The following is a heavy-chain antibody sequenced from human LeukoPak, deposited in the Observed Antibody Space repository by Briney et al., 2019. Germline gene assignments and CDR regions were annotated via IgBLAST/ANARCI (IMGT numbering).Heavy chain of an antibody. Sequence: GGSLRLSCAASGFTFSSYGMHWVRQAPGKGLEWVAVIWYDGSNKYYADSVKGRFTISRDNSKNTLYLQMNSLRAEDTAVYHCARARYYYDSTVDYWGQGTLVTVSS. V-gene: IGHV3-33*01. CDR2: IWYDGSNK. CDR3: ARARYYYDSTVDY. J-gene: IGHJ4*02. D-gene: IGHD3-22*01. CDR1: GFTFSSYG.